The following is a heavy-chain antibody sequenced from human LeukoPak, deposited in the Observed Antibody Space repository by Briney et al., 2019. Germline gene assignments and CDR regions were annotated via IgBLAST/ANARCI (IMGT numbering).Heavy chain of an antibody. D-gene: IGHD3-3*01. V-gene: IGHV4-30-4*01. CDR1: GGSISSGDYY. CDR3: ARDRTSTIFGVAFAPDAFDI. Sequence: SETLSLTCTVSGGSISSGDYYWSWIRQPPGKGLEWIGYIYYSGSTYYNPSLKSRVTISVDTSKNQFPLKLSSVTAADTAVYYCARDRTSTIFGVAFAPDAFDIWGQGTMVTVSS. CDR2: IYYSGST. J-gene: IGHJ3*02.